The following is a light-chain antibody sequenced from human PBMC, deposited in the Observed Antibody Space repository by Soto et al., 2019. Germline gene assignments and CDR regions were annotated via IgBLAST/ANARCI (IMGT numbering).Light chain of an antibody. Sequence: DVVMTQSPLSLPVTLGQPASISCRSSQSLLYFDGNIYVNWFQQRPGQSPRRLIYKVSNRDSGVPDRFSGSGAGTDFTLKISRVEADDVGVYYCMQGTHWPIAFVQGTRLESK. CDR1: QSLLYFDGNIY. J-gene: IGKJ5*01. CDR2: KVS. CDR3: MQGTHWPIA. V-gene: IGKV2-30*01.